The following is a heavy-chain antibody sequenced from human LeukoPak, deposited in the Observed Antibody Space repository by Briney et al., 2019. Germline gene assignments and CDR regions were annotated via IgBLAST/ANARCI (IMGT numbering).Heavy chain of an antibody. D-gene: IGHD1-26*01. J-gene: IGHJ4*02. CDR1: GGSFSGYY. Sequence: PSETLSLTCAVYGGSFSGYYWSWIRQPPGKGLEWIGEINHSGSTNYNPSLKSRVTISVDTSKNQFSLKLSSVTAADTAVYYCARGLDSGSYWGVFYWGQGTLVTVSS. V-gene: IGHV4-34*01. CDR3: ARGLDSGSYWGVFY. CDR2: INHSGST.